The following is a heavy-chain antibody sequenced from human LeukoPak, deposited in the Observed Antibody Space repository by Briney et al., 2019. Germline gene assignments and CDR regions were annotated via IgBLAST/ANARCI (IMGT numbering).Heavy chain of an antibody. Sequence: SETLSLTCAVYGGSFSGYYWSWIRQPPGKGLEWIGEINHSGSTNYNPSLKSRVTISVDTSKNQFSLKLSSVTAADTAVYYCVRDKRGNFDYWGQGTLVTVSS. J-gene: IGHJ4*02. V-gene: IGHV4-34*01. CDR1: GGSFSGYY. CDR3: VRDKRGNFDY. CDR2: INHSGST.